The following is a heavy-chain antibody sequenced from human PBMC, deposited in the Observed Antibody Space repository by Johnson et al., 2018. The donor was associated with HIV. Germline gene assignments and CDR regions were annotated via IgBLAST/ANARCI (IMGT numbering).Heavy chain of an antibody. Sequence: VQLVESGGGVVRPGGSLRLSCAASGFSFDDYGLSWVRQAPGKGLEWVSGLNWNAGRTGYADSVKGRFTISRDNAKNSLYLQMNSLRAEDTAVYYCASVHGIAVVDAFDIWGQGTMVTVSS. CDR3: ASVHGIAVVDAFDI. D-gene: IGHD6-19*01. J-gene: IGHJ3*02. V-gene: IGHV3-20*04. CDR1: GFSFDDYG. CDR2: LNWNAGRT.